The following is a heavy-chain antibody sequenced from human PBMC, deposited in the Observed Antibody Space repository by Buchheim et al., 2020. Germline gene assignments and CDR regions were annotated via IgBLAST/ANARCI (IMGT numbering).Heavy chain of an antibody. V-gene: IGHV4-30-4*01. D-gene: IGHD3-3*01. CDR3: ARLRITIFGVVSGVNYGMDV. J-gene: IGHJ6*02. CDR1: GASISSGDYY. Sequence: QVQLQESGPGLVKPSQTLSLTCTVSGASISSGDYYWRWIRQPPGKGLEWIGYIYYSGSTYYNPSLKTPVTISVHTSKNQFSLKLSSVTAADTAVYYCARLRITIFGVVSGVNYGMDVWGQGTT. CDR2: IYYSGST.